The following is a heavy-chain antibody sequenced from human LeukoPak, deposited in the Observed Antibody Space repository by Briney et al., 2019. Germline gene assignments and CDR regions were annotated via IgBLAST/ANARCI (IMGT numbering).Heavy chain of an antibody. V-gene: IGHV3-23*01. D-gene: IGHD3-10*01. J-gene: IGHJ4*02. CDR2: ISGSGGST. CDR1: GFTFSSYA. CDR3: AKEGDYLWFGEFWPFDY. Sequence: GGSLRLSCAASGFTFSSYAMSWVRQAPGKGLEWVSAISGSGGSTYYADSVKGRFTISRDNSKNTLYLQMNSLRAEDTAVYYCAKEGDYLWFGEFWPFDYWGQGTLDTVSS.